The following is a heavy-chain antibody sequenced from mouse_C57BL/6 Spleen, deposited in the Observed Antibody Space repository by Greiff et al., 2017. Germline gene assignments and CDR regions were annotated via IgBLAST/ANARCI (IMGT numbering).Heavy chain of an antibody. D-gene: IGHD6-1*01. J-gene: IGHJ1*03. Sequence: QLQQPGAELVKPGASVKLSCKASGYTFTSYWMHWVKQRPGQGLEWIGMIHPNSGSTNYNEKFKSKATLTVDKSSSTAYMQLSSLTSEDSAVYYCARGGALYWYFDVWGTGTTVTVSS. CDR2: IHPNSGST. CDR3: ARGGALYWYFDV. CDR1: GYTFTSYW. V-gene: IGHV1-64*01.